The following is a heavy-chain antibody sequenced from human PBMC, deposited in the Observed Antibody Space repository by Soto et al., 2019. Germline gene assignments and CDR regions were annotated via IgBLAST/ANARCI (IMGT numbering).Heavy chain of an antibody. CDR1: GFTLSSYA. D-gene: IGHD4-17*01. J-gene: IGHJ4*02. V-gene: IGHV3-30-3*01. CDR3: ARDGGLYGDYALDY. CDR2: ISYDGSNK. Sequence: SXGSLRLSCSAAGFTLSSYAMHWVRQAPGKGREWVAVISYDGSNKYYAVSVKGRFTISRDNSKNTLYLQMNSLRAEDTAAYYCARDGGLYGDYALDYWGQGTLVTVSS.